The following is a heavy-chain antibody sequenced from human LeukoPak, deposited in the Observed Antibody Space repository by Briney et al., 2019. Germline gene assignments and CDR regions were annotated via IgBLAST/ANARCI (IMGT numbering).Heavy chain of an antibody. J-gene: IGHJ3*01. CDR3: ARVQGHPPNGPDV. Sequence: PGGSLRLSCAASGFTFSSYWMHWVRQSPGKGLVWVSRINNDESSTSYADSVKGRFTISRDNAKNTLYLQMNSLRAEDTAVYYCARVQGHPPNGPDVWGQGTMVTVSS. CDR1: GFTFSSYW. CDR2: INNDESST. D-gene: IGHD2-8*01. V-gene: IGHV3-74*01.